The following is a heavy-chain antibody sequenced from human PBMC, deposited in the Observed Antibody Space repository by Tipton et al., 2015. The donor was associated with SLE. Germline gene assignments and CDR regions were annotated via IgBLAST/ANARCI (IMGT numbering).Heavy chain of an antibody. J-gene: IGHJ4*02. D-gene: IGHD2-2*01. CDR2: ITWDGDTT. CDR1: GFTFDDYA. Sequence: SLRLSCAASGFTFDDYAMSWVRQAPGMGLEWISLITWDGDTTYYADSVKGRFTISRDNNKSTLYLQINSLRAEDTALYYCAKEGHQLTYYYFDYWGQGTLVTVSS. V-gene: IGHV3-43D*03. CDR3: AKEGHQLTYYYFDY.